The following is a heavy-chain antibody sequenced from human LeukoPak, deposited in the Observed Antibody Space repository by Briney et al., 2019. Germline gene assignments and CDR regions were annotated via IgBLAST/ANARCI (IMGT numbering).Heavy chain of an antibody. D-gene: IGHD3-22*01. CDR3: ARANEDYYDSSGYSSWFDP. J-gene: IGHJ5*02. CDR1: GGTFSSYA. V-gene: IGHV1-69*05. CDR2: IIPIFGTA. Sequence: SVKVSCKASGGTFSSYAISWVRQAPGQGLEWMGGIIPIFGTANYAQKFRGRVTITTDESTSTAYMELSSLRSEDTAVYYCARANEDYYDSSGYSSWFDPWGQGTLVTVSS.